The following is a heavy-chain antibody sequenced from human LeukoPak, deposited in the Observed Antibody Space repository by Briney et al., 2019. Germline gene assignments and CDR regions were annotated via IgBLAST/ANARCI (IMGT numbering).Heavy chain of an antibody. CDR1: GGSFSGYY. Sequence: SETLSLTCAVYGGSFSGYYWSWIRQPPGKGLEWIGEINHSGSTNYNPSLKSRVTISVDTSKNQFSLKLSSVTAADTAVYYCARRSIQLWLAVHDAFDIWGQGTMVTVSS. CDR2: INHSGST. V-gene: IGHV4-34*01. CDR3: ARRSIQLWLAVHDAFDI. D-gene: IGHD5-18*01. J-gene: IGHJ3*02.